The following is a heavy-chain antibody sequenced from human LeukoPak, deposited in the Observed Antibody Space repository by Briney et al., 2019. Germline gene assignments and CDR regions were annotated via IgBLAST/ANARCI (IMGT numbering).Heavy chain of an antibody. Sequence: ASVKVSCKASGYTFTSYDINRVRQATGQGLEWMGWMNPNSGGTNYAQKFQGRVTMTRDTSISTAYMELSRLRSDDTALYYCARDIYYYGSGSPVYFDYWGQGTLVTVSS. D-gene: IGHD3-10*01. CDR1: GYTFTSYD. CDR2: MNPNSGGT. CDR3: ARDIYYYGSGSPVYFDY. V-gene: IGHV1-2*02. J-gene: IGHJ4*02.